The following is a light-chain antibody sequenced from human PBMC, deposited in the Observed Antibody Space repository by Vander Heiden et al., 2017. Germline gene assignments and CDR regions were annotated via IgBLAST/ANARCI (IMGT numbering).Light chain of an antibody. Sequence: QSVLTQPPSVSGAPGQRVTISCTGSSSNIGAGYDVHWYQQLPVTAPKLLIYGNSNRPSGVPDRFSGSKSGTSASLAITGLQAEDEADYYCQSYDSSLSGSYVFGTGTKVTVL. V-gene: IGLV1-40*01. CDR3: QSYDSSLSGSYV. CDR1: SSNIGAGYD. CDR2: GNS. J-gene: IGLJ1*01.